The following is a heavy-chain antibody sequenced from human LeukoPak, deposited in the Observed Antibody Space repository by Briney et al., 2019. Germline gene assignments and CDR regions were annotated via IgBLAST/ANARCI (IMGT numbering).Heavy chain of an antibody. Sequence: SETLSLTCAVYGGSFSGYYWSWIRQPPGKGLEWIGEINHSGSTNYNPSLKSRVTISVDTSKNQFSLKLSSVTAADTAVYYCAREGVGSGSYYYPRAYYYYMDVWGKGTTVTISS. J-gene: IGHJ6*03. V-gene: IGHV4-34*01. CDR2: INHSGST. CDR1: GGSFSGYY. D-gene: IGHD3-10*01. CDR3: AREGVGSGSYYYPRAYYYYMDV.